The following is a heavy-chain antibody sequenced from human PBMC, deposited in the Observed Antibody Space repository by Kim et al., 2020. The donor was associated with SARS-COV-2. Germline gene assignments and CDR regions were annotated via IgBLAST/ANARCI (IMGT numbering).Heavy chain of an antibody. CDR3: ARDSPTERWFDP. CDR2: IYYSGST. V-gene: IGHV4-39*07. Sequence: SETLSLTCTVSGGSISSSSYYWGWIRQPPGKGLEWIGSIYYSGSTYYNPSLKSRVTISVDTSKNQFSLKLSSVTAADTAVYYCARDSPTERWFDPWGQGT. J-gene: IGHJ5*02. CDR1: GGSISSSSYY.